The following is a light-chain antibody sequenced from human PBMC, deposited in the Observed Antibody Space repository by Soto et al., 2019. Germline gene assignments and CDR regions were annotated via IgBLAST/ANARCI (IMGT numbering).Light chain of an antibody. CDR3: QYYDDSMWT. V-gene: IGKV3-20*01. CDR2: GAL. CDR1: QSVVTSC. J-gene: IGKJ1*01. Sequence: EIALTQSPGILSLSPGEGATLSCRASQSVVTSCLAWYQQKYGQSPRLLIYGALYRAPGIPDRFSGSGSGTDFTLSISRLEPEDFAVYYCQYYDDSMWTFGQGTKVDIK.